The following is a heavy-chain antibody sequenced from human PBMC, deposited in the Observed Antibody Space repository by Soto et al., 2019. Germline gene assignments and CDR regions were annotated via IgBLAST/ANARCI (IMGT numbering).Heavy chain of an antibody. D-gene: IGHD2-15*01. CDR3: ARDTGQASLLPVDY. J-gene: IGHJ4*02. CDR1: GFTFSFYG. CDR2: IWYDGSNK. Sequence: GGSLRLSCAVSGFTFSFYGMHWVRQAPGKGLEWVAVIWYDGSNKYYADSVKGRFTISRDNSKNTLYLQMNSLRAEDTAVYYCARDTGQASLLPVDYWGQGTMVTVSS. V-gene: IGHV3-33*01.